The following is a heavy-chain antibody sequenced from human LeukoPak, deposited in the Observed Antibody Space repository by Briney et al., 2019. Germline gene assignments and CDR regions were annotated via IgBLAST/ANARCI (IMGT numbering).Heavy chain of an antibody. CDR2: IYHSGST. V-gene: IGHV4-30-2*01. Sequence: PSETLSLTCAVSGGSISSGGYSWSWIRQPPGKGLGWIGYIYHSGSTYYNPSLKSRVTISVDRSKNQFSLKLSSVTAAATAVYYCARADGDYEPFFDYWGQGTLVTVSS. J-gene: IGHJ4*02. CDR1: GGSISSGGYS. D-gene: IGHD4-17*01. CDR3: ARADGDYEPFFDY.